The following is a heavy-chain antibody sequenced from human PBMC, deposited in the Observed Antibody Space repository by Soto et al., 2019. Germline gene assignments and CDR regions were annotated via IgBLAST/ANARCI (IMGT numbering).Heavy chain of an antibody. J-gene: IGHJ6*02. V-gene: IGHV3-23*01. D-gene: IGHD3-16*01. Sequence: GGSLRLSCAVTGFTFSSYAMSWVRQAPGEGLEWVSAISGTGGSIYYADSVRGRFTISRDNSKNTLYLQMNSLRAEDTAVYYCASHVGASHINSYCYCAMDVWGQGTTVTVSS. CDR2: ISGTGGSI. CDR3: ASHVGASHINSYCYCAMDV. CDR1: GFTFSSYA.